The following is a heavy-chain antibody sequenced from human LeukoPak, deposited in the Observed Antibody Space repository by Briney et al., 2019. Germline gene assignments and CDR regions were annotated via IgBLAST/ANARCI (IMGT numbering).Heavy chain of an antibody. Sequence: GGSLRLSCAASGFTFSSYEMNWGRQAPGKGLEWVSYISSSGSTIYYADSVKGRFTISRDNAKNSLYLQMNSLRAEDTAVYYCARDRYSGYDSVNYFDYWGQGTLVTVSS. V-gene: IGHV3-48*03. CDR2: ISSSGSTI. J-gene: IGHJ4*02. CDR3: ARDRYSGYDSVNYFDY. CDR1: GFTFSSYE. D-gene: IGHD5-12*01.